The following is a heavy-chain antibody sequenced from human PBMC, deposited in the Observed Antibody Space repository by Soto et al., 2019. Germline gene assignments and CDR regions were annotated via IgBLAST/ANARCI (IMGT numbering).Heavy chain of an antibody. CDR3: VRGGATIFDY. J-gene: IGHJ4*02. D-gene: IGHD1-26*01. CDR2: ISSSSSST. Sequence: GGSLRLSCAASGFTFSSYAMSWVRQAPGKGLEWVSAISSSSSSTYYADSVKGRFTISRDHAKNSLYLQVNSLRDEDTAVYYCVRGGATIFDYWGRGTLVTVSS. CDR1: GFTFSSYA. V-gene: IGHV3-23*01.